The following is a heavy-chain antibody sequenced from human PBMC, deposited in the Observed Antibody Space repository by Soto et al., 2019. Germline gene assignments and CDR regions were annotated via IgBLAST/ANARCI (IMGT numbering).Heavy chain of an antibody. Sequence: EVQLLESGGGLVQPGGSLRLSCAASGFTFSSYAMSWVRQAPGKGLEWVSAISGSGGSTYYADSVKGRFTISRDNSKNTLDLQMNSLRAEDTAVYYCAKDGNWNDRRYYYGMDVWGQGTTVTVSS. CDR3: AKDGNWNDRRYYYGMDV. CDR2: ISGSGGST. D-gene: IGHD1-20*01. J-gene: IGHJ6*02. CDR1: GFTFSSYA. V-gene: IGHV3-23*01.